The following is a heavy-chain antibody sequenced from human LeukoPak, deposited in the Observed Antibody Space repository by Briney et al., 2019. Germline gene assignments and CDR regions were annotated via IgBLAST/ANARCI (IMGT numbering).Heavy chain of an antibody. Sequence: RSGGSLRLSCAASGFTFSSYWMHWVRQAPGKGLVWVSHINTDGSTTNYAESVKGRFTISRDNAKNTLYLHMNSLRAEDTAVYYCARDTPRSDNSGYNYPDYWGQGTLVTVSS. J-gene: IGHJ4*02. CDR2: INTDGSTT. CDR3: ARDTPRSDNSGYNYPDY. D-gene: IGHD3-22*01. CDR1: GFTFSSYW. V-gene: IGHV3-74*01.